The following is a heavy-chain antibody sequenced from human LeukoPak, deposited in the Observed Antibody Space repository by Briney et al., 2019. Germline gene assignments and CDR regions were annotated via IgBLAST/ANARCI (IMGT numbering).Heavy chain of an antibody. J-gene: IGHJ3*02. V-gene: IGHV4-61*02. Sequence: SQTLSLTCTVSGGSISSGSYYWSWIRQPAGKGLEWIGRIYTSASTNYNPSLKSRVTIPVDTSKNQFSLKLSSVTAADTAVYYCARDRSGYDAFDIWGQGTMVTVSS. CDR2: IYTSAST. CDR3: ARDRSGYDAFDI. CDR1: GGSISSGSYY. D-gene: IGHD3-3*01.